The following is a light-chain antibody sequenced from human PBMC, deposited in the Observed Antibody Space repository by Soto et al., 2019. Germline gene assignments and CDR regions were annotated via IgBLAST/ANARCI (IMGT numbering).Light chain of an antibody. Sequence: DIQMTQSPSSLSASVGDIVTITCRATQSITNYLAWYQQKPGKVPKLLIYAASTLQSGVPSRFSGSGSGTAFTLTISSLQPEDVATYYWQEYNSAPVTFGPGTKVDIK. CDR1: QSITNY. CDR3: QEYNSAPVT. V-gene: IGKV1-27*01. CDR2: AAS. J-gene: IGKJ3*01.